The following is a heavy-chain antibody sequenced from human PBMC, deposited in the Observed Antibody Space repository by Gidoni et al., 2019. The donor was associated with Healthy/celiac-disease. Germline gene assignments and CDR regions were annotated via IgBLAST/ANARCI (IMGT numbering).Heavy chain of an antibody. Sequence: QVQLVQSGAEVKKPGSSVKVSCKASGGTFSSYAISWVRQAPGQGLEWMGRSIPLLGIANYAQKFQGRVTINADKSTSTAYMELSSLRSEDTAGYYCARVGYYYDSSGYYYEYFDYWGQGTLVTVSS. J-gene: IGHJ4*02. D-gene: IGHD3-22*01. V-gene: IGHV1-69*04. CDR3: ARVGYYYDSSGYYYEYFDY. CDR1: GGTFSSYA. CDR2: SIPLLGIA.